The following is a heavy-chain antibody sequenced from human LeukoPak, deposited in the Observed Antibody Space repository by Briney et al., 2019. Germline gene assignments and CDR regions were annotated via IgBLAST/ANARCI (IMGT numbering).Heavy chain of an antibody. CDR2: ISAYNGNT. V-gene: IGHV1-18*01. CDR3: ARAAPLRFLEWLPSGYYYYYMDV. D-gene: IGHD3-3*01. J-gene: IGHJ6*03. CDR1: GYTFTSYG. Sequence: ASVKVSCKASGYTFTSYGISWVRQAPGQGLEWMGWISAYNGNTNYAQKLQGRVTMTTDTSTSTAYMELRSLRSDDTAVYYCARAAPLRFLEWLPSGYYYYYMDVWGKGTTVTVSS.